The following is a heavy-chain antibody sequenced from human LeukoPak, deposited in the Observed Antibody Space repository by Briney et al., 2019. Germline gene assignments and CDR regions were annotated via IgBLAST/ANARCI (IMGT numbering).Heavy chain of an antibody. CDR1: GITFRNYR. CDR2: ISSTSSRM. Sequence: GGSLRLSCAASGITFRNYRMNWVRQAPGKGLEWLSYISSTSSRMSYIDSVKGRFTISRDNDKNTLYLQMKSLRAEDTAVYYCARDPGYYDSSGNFFPYAFDIWGQGTTVTVSS. J-gene: IGHJ3*02. D-gene: IGHD3-22*01. CDR3: ARDPGYYDSSGNFFPYAFDI. V-gene: IGHV3-48*01.